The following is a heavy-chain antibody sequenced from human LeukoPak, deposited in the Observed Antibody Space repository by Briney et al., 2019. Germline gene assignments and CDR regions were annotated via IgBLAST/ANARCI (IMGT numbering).Heavy chain of an antibody. CDR3: ARSDSYYDSSGFDY. CDR2: IIPILGIA. J-gene: IGHJ4*02. CDR1: GGTFSSYA. D-gene: IGHD3-22*01. V-gene: IGHV1-69*04. Sequence: GASVTVSYKASGGTFSSYAISGVRQAPGEGGEWMGSIIPILGIANYTQKFQGRVTITAAKSTSTAYMELSSLRSEDTAVYYCARSDSYYDSSGFDYWGQGTLVTVSS.